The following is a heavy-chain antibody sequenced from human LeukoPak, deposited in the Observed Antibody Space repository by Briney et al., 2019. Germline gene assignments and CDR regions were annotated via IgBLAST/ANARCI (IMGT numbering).Heavy chain of an antibody. V-gene: IGHV3-7*03. D-gene: IGHD3-3*01. J-gene: IGHJ6*02. CDR1: GFTFSSYA. Sequence: PGGSLRLSCAASGFTFSSYAMHWVRQAPEKGLEWVANIKPDGSETYSVDSVKGRFTISRDNAKNSLYLQMNSLRAEDTAVYYCARTLRFFRFLDVWGQGTTVTVSS. CDR2: IKPDGSET. CDR3: ARTLRFFRFLDV.